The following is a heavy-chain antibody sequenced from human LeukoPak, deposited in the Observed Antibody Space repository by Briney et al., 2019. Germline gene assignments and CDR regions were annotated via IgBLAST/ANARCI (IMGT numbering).Heavy chain of an antibody. CDR2: IYNSGIT. V-gene: IGHV4-39*01. Sequence: SETLSLTCTVSGGSISTSSYYWGWIRQPPGRGLEWIGSIYNSGITYYNPSLKSRVTISVDTSKNQFSLKLTSVTAADTAIYYCARAIAVAGPDHWGQGTLVTVSS. CDR3: ARAIAVAGPDH. D-gene: IGHD6-19*01. CDR1: GGSISTSSYY. J-gene: IGHJ4*02.